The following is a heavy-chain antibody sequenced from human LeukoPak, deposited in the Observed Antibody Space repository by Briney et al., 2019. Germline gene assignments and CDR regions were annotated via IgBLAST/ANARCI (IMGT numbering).Heavy chain of an antibody. CDR1: GGSISTYY. V-gene: IGHV4-59*08. D-gene: IGHD5-18*01. Sequence: SETLSLTCTVSGGSISTYYWSWIRQPPGKGLEGIGYIYYSGSINYNPSLKSRVTISVDTSKNQFSLKLSSVTAADTAVYYCARSRGYSYGTTFLDYWGQGTLVTVSS. CDR2: IYYSGSI. J-gene: IGHJ4*02. CDR3: ARSRGYSYGTTFLDY.